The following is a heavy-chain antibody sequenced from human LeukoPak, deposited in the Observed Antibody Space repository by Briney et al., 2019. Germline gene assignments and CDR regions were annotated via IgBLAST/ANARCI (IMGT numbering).Heavy chain of an antibody. D-gene: IGHD4-11*01. V-gene: IGHV4-34*01. J-gene: IGHJ6*03. Sequence: SETLSLTCAVYGGSFSGYYWSWIRQPPGNGLEWIGEINHSGSTNYNPSLKSRVTISVDTSKNQFSLKLSSVTAADTAVYYCARRTTGHYYYYYMDVWGKGTTVTVSS. CDR2: INHSGST. CDR3: ARRTTGHYYYYYMDV. CDR1: GGSFSGYY.